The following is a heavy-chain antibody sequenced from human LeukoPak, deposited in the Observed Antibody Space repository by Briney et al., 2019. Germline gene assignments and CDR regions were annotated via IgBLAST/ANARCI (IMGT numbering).Heavy chain of an antibody. CDR3: ARWDESGYDAPTGYSS. V-gene: IGHV4-59*01. D-gene: IGHD3-9*01. CDR1: GGSISSYY. CDR2: IYYSGST. Sequence: SETLSLTCTVSGGSISSYYRSWIRQPPGKGLEWIGYIYYSGSTNYNPSLKSRVTISVDTSKNQFSLKLSSVTAADTAVYYCARWDESGYDAPTGYSSGGQGTLVTVSS. J-gene: IGHJ1*01.